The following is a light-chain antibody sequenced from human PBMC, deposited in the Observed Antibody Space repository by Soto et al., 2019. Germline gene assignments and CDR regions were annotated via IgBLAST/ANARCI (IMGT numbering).Light chain of an antibody. CDR3: QQSYSTPFT. CDR1: QSISNY. CDR2: AAS. Sequence: DIQMNQSPSSLSASVGDSVTITCRASQSISNYLNWYQQKPGKAPKLLVYAASSLQSGVPSSFSGSGSAADFTHTISSLQPEDVATYYGQQSYSTPFTFGPGTKVDI. V-gene: IGKV1-39*01. J-gene: IGKJ3*01.